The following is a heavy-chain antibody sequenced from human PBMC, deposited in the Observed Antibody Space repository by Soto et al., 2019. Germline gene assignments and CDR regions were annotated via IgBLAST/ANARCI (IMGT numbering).Heavy chain of an antibody. V-gene: IGHV4-31*03. Sequence: PSETLSLTCSVSNGSINSAGHFWSWLRQHPGKGLEWLGYIYYTGSTYYNPALQRRAVFSIDTSKTRFSLKLTSVTAADTAVYYCARGFGGVSLDYFDCPGQGTQVTVSS. J-gene: IGHJ4*02. CDR2: IYYTGST. CDR1: NGSINSAGHF. D-gene: IGHD3-16*01. CDR3: ARGFGGVSLDYFDC.